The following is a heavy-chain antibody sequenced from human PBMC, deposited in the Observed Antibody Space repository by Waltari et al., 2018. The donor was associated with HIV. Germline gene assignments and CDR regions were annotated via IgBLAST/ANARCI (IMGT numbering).Heavy chain of an antibody. CDR2: NSSNGSTI. CDR3: AGGYITTRAYY. Sequence: QVQLVESGGGLVKPEGSLRLSCAASGFTFSDYYMSWIRQAPGKGLEWVSYNSSNGSTIYYADSVKGRFTISRGKAKNSLYLQLNSRRAEDTAVYYCAGGYITTRAYYWGQGTLVTVSS. D-gene: IGHD4-4*01. CDR1: GFTFSDYY. V-gene: IGHV3-11*01. J-gene: IGHJ4*02.